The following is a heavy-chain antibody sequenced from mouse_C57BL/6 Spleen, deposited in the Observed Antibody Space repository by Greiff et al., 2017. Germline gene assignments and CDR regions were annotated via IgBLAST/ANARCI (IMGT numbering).Heavy chain of an antibody. V-gene: IGHV1-26*01. J-gene: IGHJ2*01. CDR1: GYTFTDYY. CDR3: ARKLWYYFDY. CDR2: INPNNGGT. Sequence: EVQLQQSGPELVKPGASVKISCKASGYTFTDYYMSWVKQSHGKSLEWIGDINPNNGGTSYNQKFKGKATLTVDKSSSTAYMELRSLTSEDSAVYYCARKLWYYFDYWGQGTTLTVSS.